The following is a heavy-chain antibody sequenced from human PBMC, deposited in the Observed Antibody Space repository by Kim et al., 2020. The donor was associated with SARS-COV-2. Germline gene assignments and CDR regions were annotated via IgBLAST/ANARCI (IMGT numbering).Heavy chain of an antibody. CDR1: GGSFSGYY. J-gene: IGHJ4*02. V-gene: IGHV4-34*01. CDR2: INHSGST. Sequence: SETLSLTCAVYGGSFSGYYWSWIRQPPGKGLEWIGEINHSGSTNYNPSLKSRVTISVDTSKNQFSLKLSSVTAADTAVYYCARGGYDYVWGSYRLGSVSVLPHWGQGTLVTVSS. D-gene: IGHD3-16*02. CDR3: ARGGYDYVWGSYRLGSVSVLPH.